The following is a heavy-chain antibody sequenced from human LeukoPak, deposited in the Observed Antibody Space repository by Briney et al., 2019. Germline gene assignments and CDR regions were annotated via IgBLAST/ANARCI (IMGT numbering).Heavy chain of an antibody. CDR1: GFTFSSYG. CDR3: ARRMSGATVTTFRELDAFDI. CDR2: ISGSGGST. J-gene: IGHJ4*02. Sequence: GGSLRLSCAASGFTFSSYGMNWVRQAPGKGLEWVSAISGSGGSTYYADSVKGRFTISRDNSKNTLYLQMNSLRAEDTAVYYCARRMSGATVTTFRELDAFDIWGQGTLVTVSS. D-gene: IGHD4-17*01. V-gene: IGHV3-23*01.